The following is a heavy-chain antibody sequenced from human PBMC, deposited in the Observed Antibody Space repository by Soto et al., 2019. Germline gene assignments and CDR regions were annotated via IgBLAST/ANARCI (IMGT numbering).Heavy chain of an antibody. Sequence: SEPLSLTCGVAWGSISNLGYCWSLIRQPPGKGLEWIGYIYHSGSTYYNPSLKSRVTISVDRSKNQFSLKLSSVTAADTAVYYCARVLRATSLLDNWFDPWGQGTLVTVSS. CDR2: IYHSGST. V-gene: IGHV4-30-2*01. D-gene: IGHD5-12*01. CDR1: WGSISNLGYC. J-gene: IGHJ5*02. CDR3: ARVLRATSLLDNWFDP.